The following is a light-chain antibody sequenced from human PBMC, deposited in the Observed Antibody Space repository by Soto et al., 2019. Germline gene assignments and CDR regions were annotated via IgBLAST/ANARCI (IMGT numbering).Light chain of an antibody. V-gene: IGKV2-28*01. Sequence: DIVMTQSPLSLPVTPGEPASISCRSSQSLLHSNGYNYLDWYLQKPGQSPQLLIYLGSNRASGVPDRFSGSGSGTDFTLKSSRVEAEDVGVYYCMQALQTRPTFGGGTKVDI. CDR2: LGS. CDR3: MQALQTRPT. CDR1: QSLLHSNGYNY. J-gene: IGKJ4*01.